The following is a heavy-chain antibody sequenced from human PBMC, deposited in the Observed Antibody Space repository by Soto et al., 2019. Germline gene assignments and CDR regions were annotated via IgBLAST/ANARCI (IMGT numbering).Heavy chain of an antibody. D-gene: IGHD2-15*01. Sequence: PGESLKISCKGSGYSFANYWIGWVRQMPGKGLEWMGIIYPGDSDTRYSPSFQGQVTISADKSISTAYLQWSSLKASDTAIYYCARWGYCNGGICYRYFDYWGLGNLVTVSS. J-gene: IGHJ4*02. CDR3: ARWGYCNGGICYRYFDY. CDR1: GYSFANYW. V-gene: IGHV5-51*01. CDR2: IYPGDSDT.